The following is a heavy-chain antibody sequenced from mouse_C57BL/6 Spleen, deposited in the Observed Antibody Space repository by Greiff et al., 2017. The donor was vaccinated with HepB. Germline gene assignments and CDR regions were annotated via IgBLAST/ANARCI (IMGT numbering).Heavy chain of an antibody. V-gene: IGHV1-55*01. CDR3: ARDYGSSLAWFAY. D-gene: IGHD1-1*01. Sequence: QVQLQQPGAELVKPGASVKMSCKASGYTFTSYWITWVKQRPGQGLEWIGDIYPGSGSTNYNEMFKSKATLTVDPSSSTAYMQLSSLTSEDSAVYYCARDYGSSLAWFAYWGQGTLVTVSA. CDR2: IYPGSGST. CDR1: GYTFTSYW. J-gene: IGHJ3*01.